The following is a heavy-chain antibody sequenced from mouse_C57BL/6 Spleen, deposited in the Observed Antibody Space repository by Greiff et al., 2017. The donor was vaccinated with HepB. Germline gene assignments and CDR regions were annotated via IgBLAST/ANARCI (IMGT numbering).Heavy chain of an antibody. CDR1: GYTFTSYW. V-gene: IGHV1-59*01. J-gene: IGHJ4*01. CDR2: IDPSDSYT. CDR3: ARNWDVGYYAMDY. D-gene: IGHD4-1*01. Sequence: VKLQQPGAELVRPGTSVKLSCKASGYTFTSYWMHWVKQRPGQGLEWIGVIDPSDSYTNYNQKFKGKATLTVDTSSSTAYMQLSSLTSEDSAVYYCARNWDVGYYAMDYWGQGTSVTVSS.